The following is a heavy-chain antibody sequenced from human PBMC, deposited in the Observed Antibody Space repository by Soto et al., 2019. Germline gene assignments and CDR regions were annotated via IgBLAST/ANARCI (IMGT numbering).Heavy chain of an antibody. V-gene: IGHV4-39*01. Sequence: SETLSLTCTVSSGSISNNNFYWGWIRQAPGKGLEWIGNIHYSGSSSYNPSLKSRVTLSVDTSKDQFSLKLSSVTAADTAVYYCARRIVGAIKGFDYWGQGTLVTVSS. CDR3: ARRIVGAIKGFDY. D-gene: IGHD1-26*01. J-gene: IGHJ4*02. CDR1: SGSISNNNFY. CDR2: IHYSGSS.